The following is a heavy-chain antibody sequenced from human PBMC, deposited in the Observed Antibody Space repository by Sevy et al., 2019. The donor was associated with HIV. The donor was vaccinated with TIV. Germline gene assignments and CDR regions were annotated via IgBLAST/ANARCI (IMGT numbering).Heavy chain of an antibody. J-gene: IGHJ4*02. CDR1: GFTFSKYS. CDR3: AREGCIKPYDY. D-gene: IGHD3-3*02. Sequence: GGSLRLSCAASGFTFSKYSMSWVRQAPGKGLEWVSTLSFACGRITYADSVKGRFTISRDDSKNTLYLQMNSLRADDTAVYYCAREGCIKPYDYWGQGTLVTVSS. CDR2: LSFACGRI. V-gene: IGHV3-23*01.